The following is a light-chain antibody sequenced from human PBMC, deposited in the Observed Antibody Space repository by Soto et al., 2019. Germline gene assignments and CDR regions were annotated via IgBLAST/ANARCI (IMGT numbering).Light chain of an antibody. CDR2: GAS. J-gene: IGKJ5*01. V-gene: IGKV3-15*01. CDR1: QSVSSN. CDR3: QQYNKWPPIT. Sequence: EIVMTQSPGTLSLSPGERATLSCRASQSVSSNFLAWYQQKPGQAPRLLIYGASSRATGIPARFSGSGSGTEFALTISSLQSEDFAVYYCQQYNKWPPITFGQGTRLEIK.